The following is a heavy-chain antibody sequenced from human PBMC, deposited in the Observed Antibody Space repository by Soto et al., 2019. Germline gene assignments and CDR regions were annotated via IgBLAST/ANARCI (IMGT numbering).Heavy chain of an antibody. CDR2: ISGSGGNT. CDR1: GFTFTNYA. D-gene: IGHD3-10*01. J-gene: IGHJ4*02. Sequence: EVHLLDSGGGLVQPGGSLRLSCAASGFTFTNYAMSWVRQAPGKGLEWVSSISGSGGNTYYADSVRGRFTISRDNTKSTLYLQMNSLRAEDTAIYYCVKARAAGGFDYWGQGTLVTVSS. V-gene: IGHV3-23*01. CDR3: VKARAAGGFDY.